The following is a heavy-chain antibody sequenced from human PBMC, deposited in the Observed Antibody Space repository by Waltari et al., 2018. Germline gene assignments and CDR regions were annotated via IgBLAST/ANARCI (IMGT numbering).Heavy chain of an antibody. CDR3: ARGGGYSYGFNWFDP. Sequence: QVQLQESGPGLVKPSETLSLTCTVSGGSICSYYRSWIRQPPGKGLEWIGYIYYSGSTNSNPALKSRITISVDTSKNQFSLKLSSVTAADTAVYYCARGGGYSYGFNWFDPWGQGTLVTVSS. J-gene: IGHJ5*02. CDR1: GGSICSYY. D-gene: IGHD5-18*01. V-gene: IGHV4-59*01. CDR2: IYYSGST.